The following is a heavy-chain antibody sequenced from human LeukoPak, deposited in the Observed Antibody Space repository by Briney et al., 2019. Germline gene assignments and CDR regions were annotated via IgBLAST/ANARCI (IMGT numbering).Heavy chain of an antibody. V-gene: IGHV1-69*05. Sequence: ASVKVSCKASGGTFSSYAISWVRQAPGQGLEWMGGIIPIFGTANYAQKFRGRVTMTRDMSTSTVYMELSSLRSEDTAVYYCAREAITIFGVVRTQTTYGPHRFDPWGQGTLVTVSS. D-gene: IGHD3-3*01. J-gene: IGHJ5*02. CDR2: IIPIFGTA. CDR1: GGTFSSYA. CDR3: AREAITIFGVVRTQTTYGPHRFDP.